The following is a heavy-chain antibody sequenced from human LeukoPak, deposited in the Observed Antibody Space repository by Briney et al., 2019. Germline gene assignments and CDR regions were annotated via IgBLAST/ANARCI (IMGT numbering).Heavy chain of an antibody. CDR3: VSQQLAYFQH. CDR1: GYSISSGYY. CDR2: IYHSGST. D-gene: IGHD6-13*01. V-gene: IGHV4-38-2*02. Sequence: WETLSLTCTVSGYSISSGYYWGWIRQPPGKGLEWIGSIYHSGSTYYNPSLKSRVTISVDTSKNQFSLKLSSVTAADTAVYYCVSQQLAYFQHWGRGTLVTVSS. J-gene: IGHJ1*01.